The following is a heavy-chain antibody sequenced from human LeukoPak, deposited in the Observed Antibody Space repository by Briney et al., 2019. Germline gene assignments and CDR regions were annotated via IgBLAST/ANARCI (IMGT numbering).Heavy chain of an antibody. J-gene: IGHJ4*02. D-gene: IGHD3-10*01. CDR2: IYYGGST. CDR1: GGSISSSSYY. V-gene: IGHV4-39*01. CDR3: IMTNWGVIDY. Sequence: SETLSLTCTVSGGSISSSSYYWGWIRQPPGKGLEWIGSIYYGGSTYYNPSLKSRVTISVDTSKNQFSLKLSSVTAADTAVYYCIMTNWGVIDYWGQGTLVTVSS.